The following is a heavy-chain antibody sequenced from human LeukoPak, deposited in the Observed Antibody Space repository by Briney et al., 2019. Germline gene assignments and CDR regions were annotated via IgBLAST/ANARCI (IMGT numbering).Heavy chain of an antibody. CDR1: RFTFSTYA. Sequence: GGSLRLSCTASRFTFSTYAMSWVRQAPGKGLEWVSSISGSGDTTCYTGSVKGRFTISRDNSKNALYLQMSSLRAEDTAVYYCAKSQRNDQQVVQRIDYWGQGTLVTVSS. CDR3: AKSQRNDQQVVQRIDY. J-gene: IGHJ4*02. CDR2: ISGSGDTT. D-gene: IGHD2-2*01. V-gene: IGHV3-23*01.